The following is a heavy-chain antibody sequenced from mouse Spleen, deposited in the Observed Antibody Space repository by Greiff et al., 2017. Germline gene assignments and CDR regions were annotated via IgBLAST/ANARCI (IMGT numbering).Heavy chain of an antibody. V-gene: IGHV1-15*01. Sequence: QVQLQQSGAELVRPGASVTLSCKASGYTFTDYEMHWVKQTPVHGLEWIGAIDPETGGTAYNQKFKGKAILTADKSSSTAYMELRSLTSEDSAVYYCTRSGGNYPFAYWGQGTLVTVSA. D-gene: IGHD2-1*01. CDR2: IDPETGGT. CDR1: GYTFTDYE. J-gene: IGHJ3*01. CDR3: TRSGGNYPFAY.